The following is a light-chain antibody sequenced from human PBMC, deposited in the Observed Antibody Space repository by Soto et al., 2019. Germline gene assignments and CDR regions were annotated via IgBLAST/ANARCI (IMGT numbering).Light chain of an antibody. V-gene: IGKV1-8*01. CDR3: QQYGSSPFT. J-gene: IGKJ3*01. Sequence: AIQMTQSPSSVSASTGDIVTISCRATQTIYSYLAWYQQKPGKPPNLLIYAASTLQSGVPSRFNGSGSGTDFTLTISRLEPEDFAVYYCQQYGSSPFTFGPGTKVDIK. CDR2: AAS. CDR1: QTIYSY.